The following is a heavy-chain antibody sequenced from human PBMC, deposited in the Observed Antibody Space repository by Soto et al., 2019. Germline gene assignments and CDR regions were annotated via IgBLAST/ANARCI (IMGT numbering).Heavy chain of an antibody. Sequence: QVQLVESGGGVVQPGRSLRLSCAASGFTFSSYGMHWVRQAPGKGLEWVAVISYDGSNKYYADSVKGRFTISRDNSKNTLYLQMNRLRAEDTAVYYCASGRVGAAMLVDYWGQGTLVTVSS. CDR3: ASGRVGAAMLVDY. J-gene: IGHJ4*02. CDR2: ISYDGSNK. D-gene: IGHD2-2*01. CDR1: GFTFSSYG. V-gene: IGHV3-30*03.